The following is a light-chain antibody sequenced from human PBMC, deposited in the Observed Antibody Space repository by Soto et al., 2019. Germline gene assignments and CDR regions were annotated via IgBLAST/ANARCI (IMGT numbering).Light chain of an antibody. CDR3: TSYTTISTLYV. J-gene: IGLJ1*01. V-gene: IGLV2-14*01. CDR1: SNDIGTYNY. Sequence: QSARTQPASVSGSPGQSITISCTGTSNDIGTYNYVSWYQQHPGKAPKVMIYEVSNRPSGISSRFSGSKSGNTASLTISGLQAEDEADYYCTSYTTISTLYVFGSGTKVTV. CDR2: EVS.